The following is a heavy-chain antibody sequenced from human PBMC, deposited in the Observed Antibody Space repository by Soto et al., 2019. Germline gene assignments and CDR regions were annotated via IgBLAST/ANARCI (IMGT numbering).Heavy chain of an antibody. V-gene: IGHV4-59*01. Sequence: SETLSLTCTVSGGSISSYYWSWIRQPPGKGLEWIGYIYYSGSTNYNPSLKSRVTISVDTSKNQFSLKLSSVTAADTAVYYCARVGVIGAFEIWGQGTMVTVSS. CDR2: IYYSGST. CDR1: GGSISSYY. CDR3: ARVGVIGAFEI. D-gene: IGHD3-10*01. J-gene: IGHJ3*02.